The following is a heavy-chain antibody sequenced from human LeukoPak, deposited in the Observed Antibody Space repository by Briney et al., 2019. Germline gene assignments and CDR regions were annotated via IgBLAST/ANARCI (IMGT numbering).Heavy chain of an antibody. J-gene: IGHJ6*03. V-gene: IGHV4-59*01. Sequence: SETLSLTCTVSGGSISSYYWSWIRQPPGKGLEWIGYIYYSGSTNYNPSLKSRVTISVDTSKNQFSLKLSSVTAADTAVYYCARGVYGSGSYYLAYYYYYMDVWGQGTLVTVSS. D-gene: IGHD3-10*01. CDR3: ARGVYGSGSYYLAYYYYYMDV. CDR1: GGSISSYY. CDR2: IYYSGST.